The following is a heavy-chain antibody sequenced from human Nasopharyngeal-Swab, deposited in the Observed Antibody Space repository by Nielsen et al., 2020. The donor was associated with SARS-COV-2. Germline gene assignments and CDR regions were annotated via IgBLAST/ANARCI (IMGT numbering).Heavy chain of an antibody. CDR3: ARDGSPEVFDY. J-gene: IGHJ4*02. CDR1: GYTFTSYC. Sequence: ASVKVSCKASGYTFTSYCMHWVRQAPGQGLEWMGIINPSGGSTSYAQKFQGRVTMTRDTSTSTVYMELSSLRSEDTAVYYCARDGSPEVFDYWGQGTLVTVSS. V-gene: IGHV1-46*01. D-gene: IGHD1-14*01. CDR2: INPSGGST.